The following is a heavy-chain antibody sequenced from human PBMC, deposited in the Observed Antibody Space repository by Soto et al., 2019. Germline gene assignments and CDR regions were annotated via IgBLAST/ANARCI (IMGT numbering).Heavy chain of an antibody. CDR1: GFSFTKYA. D-gene: IGHD6-19*01. V-gene: IGHV3-23*01. CDR2: LIGDGRT. Sequence: GGSLRLSCVGSGFSFTKYAMSWVRQAPGEGLEWVSALIGDGRTFYSDTAKGRFSISRDNSKNTVYLQMNSLTAEDTAIYYCAKEMTPENGWDFDYWGLGTLVTVSS. J-gene: IGHJ4*02. CDR3: AKEMTPENGWDFDY.